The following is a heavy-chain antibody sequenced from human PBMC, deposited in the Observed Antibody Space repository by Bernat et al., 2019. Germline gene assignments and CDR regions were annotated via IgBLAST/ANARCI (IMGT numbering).Heavy chain of an antibody. CDR1: GDTFSSYA. CDR2: IIPILGIA. D-gene: IGHD3-3*01. CDR3: ARGSRYYDFWSGYPKDYGMDV. Sequence: QVQLVQSGAEVKKPGSSVKVSCKASGDTFSSYAISWVRQAPGQGLEWMGRIIPILGIANYAQKFQGRVTITADKSTSTAYMELSSLRSEDTAVYYCARGSRYYDFWSGYPKDYGMDVWGQGTTVTVSS. V-gene: IGHV1-69*04. J-gene: IGHJ6*02.